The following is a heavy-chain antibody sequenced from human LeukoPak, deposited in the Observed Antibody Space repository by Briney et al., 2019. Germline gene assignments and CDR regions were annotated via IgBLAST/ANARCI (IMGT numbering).Heavy chain of an antibody. CDR2: ISGSGGST. J-gene: IGHJ4*02. V-gene: IGHV3-23*01. CDR3: ARDSYYYDSSGYYLLYDY. Sequence: GGSLRLSCAASRFTFSNYAMSWVRQAPGKGLEWVSAISGSGGSTYYADSVKGRFTISRDNSKNTLYLQMNSLRAEDTAVYYCARDSYYYDSSGYYLLYDYWGQGTLVTVSS. CDR1: RFTFSNYA. D-gene: IGHD3-22*01.